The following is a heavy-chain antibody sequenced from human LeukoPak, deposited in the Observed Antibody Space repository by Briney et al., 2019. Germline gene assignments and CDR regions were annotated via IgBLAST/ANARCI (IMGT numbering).Heavy chain of an antibody. Sequence: SETLSLTCSVSGGSITSYYWSWIRQPPGKGLEWIGYIYYSGSTNYNPSLKSRVTISVDTSKNQFSLKLSSVTAADTAVYYCARGAAVAGRYYFDYWGQGTLVTFSS. CDR2: IYYSGST. CDR1: GGSITSYY. V-gene: IGHV4-59*01. CDR3: ARGAAVAGRYYFDY. D-gene: IGHD6-19*01. J-gene: IGHJ4*02.